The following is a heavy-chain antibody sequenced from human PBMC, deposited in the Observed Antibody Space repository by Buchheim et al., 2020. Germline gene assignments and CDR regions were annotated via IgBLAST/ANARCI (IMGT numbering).Heavy chain of an antibody. Sequence: QVQPVESGGGLVKPGGSLRLSCAASGFSFRDSYMSWIRQAPGKGLEWLSYISSSGRTIHYADSVKGRFTISRDNAKNSLYLQMNSLRAEDTAVYYCARVDYAAGVLYFDHWGRGTL. J-gene: IGHJ4*02. CDR1: GFSFRDSY. V-gene: IGHV3-11*01. CDR2: ISSSGRTI. D-gene: IGHD3-10*01. CDR3: ARVDYAAGVLYFDH.